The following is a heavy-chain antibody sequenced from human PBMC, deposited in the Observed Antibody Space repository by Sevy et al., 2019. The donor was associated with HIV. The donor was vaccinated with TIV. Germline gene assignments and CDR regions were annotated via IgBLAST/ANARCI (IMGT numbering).Heavy chain of an antibody. Sequence: GESLKISCKGSGYSFSDYWIVWVRQMPGKGLEWMGIIYPGDSDRRYSPSFQGQVTISADKSTSTAYLQWSSLRASDTAMYYCARGARVTLPSYYYYGMDVWGQGTTVTVSS. CDR3: ARGARVTLPSYYYYGMDV. V-gene: IGHV5-51*01. CDR2: IYPGDSDR. CDR1: GYSFSDYW. J-gene: IGHJ6*02.